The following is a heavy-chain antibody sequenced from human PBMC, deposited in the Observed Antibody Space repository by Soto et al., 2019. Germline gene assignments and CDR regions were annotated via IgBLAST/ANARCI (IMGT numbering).Heavy chain of an antibody. CDR3: ARQSYDSSGYYLGFDY. Sequence: SETLSLTCTVSSGSISSSIFYWGWIRQPPGKGLEYIGTIYYSGSTSYNPSLKSRVTISVDTSMNQFSLKLSSVTAADTAVYYCARQSYDSSGYYLGFDYWGRGTLVTVSS. D-gene: IGHD3-22*01. CDR2: IYYSGST. CDR1: SGSISSSIFY. J-gene: IGHJ4*02. V-gene: IGHV4-39*01.